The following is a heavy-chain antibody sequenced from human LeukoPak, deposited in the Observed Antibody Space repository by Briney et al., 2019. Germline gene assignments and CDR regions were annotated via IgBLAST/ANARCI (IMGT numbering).Heavy chain of an antibody. CDR1: GGSFSGHY. Sequence: SETLSLTCAVYGGSFSGHYWSWIRRPPGKGLEWIGEINHNGNTNYNPSLKSRVTISVDTSKNQFSLKLRSVAAADTAMYYCARDRNVYGIDVWGLGTMVTVSS. CDR3: ARDRNVYGIDV. J-gene: IGHJ3*01. D-gene: IGHD3-10*01. V-gene: IGHV4-34*01. CDR2: INHNGNT.